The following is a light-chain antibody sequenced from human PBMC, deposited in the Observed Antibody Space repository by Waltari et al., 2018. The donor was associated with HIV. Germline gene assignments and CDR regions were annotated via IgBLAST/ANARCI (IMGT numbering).Light chain of an antibody. CDR3: QQYYTTTYT. V-gene: IGKV4-1*01. Sequence: DIVMTQSPDSLPVSLGETATINCKSSQSIFYISNNKNYLAWYQQKPGQRPQLLLYWASIRESVVSDRFSGSGTGTYFTLTITNLQPEDVATYYCQQYYTTTYTFGQGTKLEIK. CDR1: QSIFYISNNKNY. CDR2: WAS. J-gene: IGKJ2*01.